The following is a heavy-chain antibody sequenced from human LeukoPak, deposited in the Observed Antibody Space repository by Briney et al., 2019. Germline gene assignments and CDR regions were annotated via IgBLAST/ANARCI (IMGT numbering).Heavy chain of an antibody. J-gene: IGHJ5*02. Sequence: PSETLSLTCTVSGGSISSSSYYWGWIRPPPGKGLEWIGSIYYSGSTYYNPSLKSRVTISVDTSKNQFSLKLSSVTAADTAVYYCARLTVAGTGSWFDPWGQGTLVTVSS. CDR2: IYYSGST. D-gene: IGHD6-19*01. CDR3: ARLTVAGTGSWFDP. V-gene: IGHV4-39*01. CDR1: GGSISSSSYY.